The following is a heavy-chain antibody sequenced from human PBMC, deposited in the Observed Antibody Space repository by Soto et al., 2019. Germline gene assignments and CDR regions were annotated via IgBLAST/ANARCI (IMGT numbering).Heavy chain of an antibody. V-gene: IGHV3-33*01. D-gene: IGHD1-1*01. J-gene: IGHJ3*01. CDR2: ISPK. CDR3: ARDDAFGNENAFDL. CDR1: GFSFRTFG. Sequence: QVQLVESGGGLVQPGTSLRLSCAVSGFSFRTFGFHWVRQPPGKGLQWVAVISPKGHSDSVEGRFTISRDNSKDTLYLEMNDLRAEDTAIYYYARDDAFGNENAFDLWGQGTMVTVS.